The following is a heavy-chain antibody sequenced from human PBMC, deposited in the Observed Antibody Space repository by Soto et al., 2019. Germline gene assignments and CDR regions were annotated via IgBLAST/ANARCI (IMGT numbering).Heavy chain of an antibody. J-gene: IGHJ6*02. V-gene: IGHV3-9*01. Sequence: SLRLSCVASGFTFDDYAMHWVRQPPGKGLEWLSTISWTSGSGSMHYADSVKGRFTISRDNAKNSVYLQMNSLRIEDTAVYYCVKDRGGFYGLDVWGQGTRVTVSS. CDR2: ISWTSGSGS. CDR1: GFTFDDYA. CDR3: VKDRGGFYGLDV.